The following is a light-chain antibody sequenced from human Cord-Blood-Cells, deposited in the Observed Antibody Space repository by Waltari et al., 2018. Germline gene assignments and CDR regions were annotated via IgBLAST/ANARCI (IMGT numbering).Light chain of an antibody. CDR3: QQYDSTPPT. CDR2: WAP. Sequence: DIVMTQSPDSLAVSLGERATINCKSSKSVLYSSNNKNYLAWYQQKPGQPPKLLIYWAPTREAGVPDRFSGSGSGTDFTLTISSLQAEDVAVYYCQQYDSTPPTFGQGTKVEIK. J-gene: IGKJ1*01. V-gene: IGKV4-1*01. CDR1: KSVLYSSNNKNY.